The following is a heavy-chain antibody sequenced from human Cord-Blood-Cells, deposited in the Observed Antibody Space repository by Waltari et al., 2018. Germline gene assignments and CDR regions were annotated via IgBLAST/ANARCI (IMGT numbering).Heavy chain of an antibody. V-gene: IGHV3-30*02. CDR3: AKDSESGSYFGDYYYYYGMDV. Sequence: QVQLVESGGGVVQPGGSLRLSCAASGFTFSSYGMHWVRQAPGRGLEGVAFIRYDGVNKYYADSVKGRFTISRDNSKNTLYLQMNSLRAEDTAVYYCAKDSESGSYFGDYYYYYGMDVWGQGTTVTVSS. J-gene: IGHJ6*02. D-gene: IGHD1-26*01. CDR2: IRYDGVNK. CDR1: GFTFSSYG.